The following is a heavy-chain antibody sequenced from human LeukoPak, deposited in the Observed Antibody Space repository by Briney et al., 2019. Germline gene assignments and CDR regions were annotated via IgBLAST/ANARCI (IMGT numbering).Heavy chain of an antibody. CDR3: ASRTYGDYADDAFDI. CDR2: ISAYNGNT. CDR1: GYTFTSYG. Sequence: EASVTVSCKASGYTFTSYGISWVRQAPGQGLEWMGWISAYNGNTNYAQKLQGRVTMTTDTSTSTAYMELRSLRSDDTAVYYCASRTYGDYADDAFDIWGQGTMVTVSS. J-gene: IGHJ3*02. V-gene: IGHV1-18*01. D-gene: IGHD4-17*01.